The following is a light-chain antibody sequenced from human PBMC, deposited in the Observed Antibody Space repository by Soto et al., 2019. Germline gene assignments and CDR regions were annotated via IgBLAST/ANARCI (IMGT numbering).Light chain of an antibody. CDR2: GTS. J-gene: IGKJ1*01. Sequence: EIVLTQSPGTLSLSPGERATLSCRASQSVSSSYLAWYQQKPGQAPRLLIYGTSSRATAIPDRCIASGSGTDFSLNISSLELEEFAVYDGPQYGSSSWTFGQGTKVEIK. CDR3: PQYGSSSWT. V-gene: IGKV3-20*01. CDR1: QSVSSSY.